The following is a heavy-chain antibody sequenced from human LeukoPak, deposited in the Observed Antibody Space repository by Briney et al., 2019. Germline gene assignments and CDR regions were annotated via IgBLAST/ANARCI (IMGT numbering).Heavy chain of an antibody. CDR3: ARCGTPNNYYGYGVDV. J-gene: IGHJ6*02. CDR2: ISVSGSYT. V-gene: IGHV3-11*03. CDR1: GFTFSDYY. D-gene: IGHD1-26*01. Sequence: GGSLRLSCAASGFTFSDYYMSWIRQAPGKGLEWISYISVSGSYTNYTDSVKGRFTISRDNAKNSLYLQMISLRAEDTAVYYCARCGTPNNYYGYGVDVWGQGTTVIVSS.